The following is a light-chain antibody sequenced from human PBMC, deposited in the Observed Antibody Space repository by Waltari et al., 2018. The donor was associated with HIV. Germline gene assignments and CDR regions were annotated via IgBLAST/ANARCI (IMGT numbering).Light chain of an antibody. CDR2: RNN. CDR1: CPTTGRTN. V-gene: IGLV1-47*01. J-gene: IGLJ3*02. CDR3: AVWDDSLSGPV. Sequence: QSVLTPPPSASGTHGQRVTILCSGSCPTTGRTNLTWYQQLPGTAPKLPTYRNNQRPSGVPDRFSGSKSGTSASLAISGLRSDDEADYYCAVWDDSLSGPVFGGGTKLTVL.